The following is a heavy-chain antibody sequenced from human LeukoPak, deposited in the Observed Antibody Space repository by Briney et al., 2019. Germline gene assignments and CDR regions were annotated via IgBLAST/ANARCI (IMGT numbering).Heavy chain of an antibody. J-gene: IGHJ3*02. CDR1: GFTFSSYW. D-gene: IGHD3-22*01. CDR2: IKQDGSEK. Sequence: GGSLRLSCAASGFTFSSYWMSWVRQVPGKGLEWVANIKQDGSEKYYVDSVKGRFTISRDNAKNSLYLQMNSLRAEDTAVYYCARESPKTVYYYDSSGSYMGAFDIWGQGTMVTVSS. CDR3: ARESPKTVYYYDSSGSYMGAFDI. V-gene: IGHV3-7*01.